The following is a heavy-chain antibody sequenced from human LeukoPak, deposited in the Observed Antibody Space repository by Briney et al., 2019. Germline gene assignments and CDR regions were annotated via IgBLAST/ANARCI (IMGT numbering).Heavy chain of an antibody. V-gene: IGHV3-48*01. CDR3: ARAVGHGSGSPRMDV. CDR1: GFTFSSHS. CDR2: IISSSSTI. J-gene: IGHJ6*04. Sequence: GGSLRLSCAASGFTFSSHSMNWVRQAPGKGLELVSYIISSSSTIYYADSVKGRFTISRDNAKNSLYLQMNSLRADDTAVYYCARAVGHGSGSPRMDVWGNGTTVTVSS. D-gene: IGHD3-10*01.